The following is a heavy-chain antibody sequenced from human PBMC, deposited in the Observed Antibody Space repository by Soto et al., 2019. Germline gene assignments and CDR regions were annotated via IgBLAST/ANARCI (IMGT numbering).Heavy chain of an antibody. CDR1: GFTFSSYG. V-gene: IGHV3-33*01. CDR2: IWYDGSNK. CDR3: ARDLGSSSSFSNYYYYGMDV. J-gene: IGHJ6*02. D-gene: IGHD6-6*01. Sequence: PGGSLRLSCAASGFTFSSYGMHWVRQAPCKGLEWVAVIWYDGSNKYYADSVKGRFTISRDNSKNTLYLQMNSLRAEDTAVYYCARDLGSSSSFSNYYYYGMDVCGQGTTVTVSS.